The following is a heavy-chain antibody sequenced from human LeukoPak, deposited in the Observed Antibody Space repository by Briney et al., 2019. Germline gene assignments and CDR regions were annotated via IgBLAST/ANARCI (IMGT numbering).Heavy chain of an antibody. CDR3: ARDSLSNWFDS. Sequence: SVKVSCKASGRTFTSYAISWVRQAPGHGREWMGGIIPIFGTANYAQKFQGRVTITADESTSTAYMGLSSLRSEDTAGYYGARDSLSNWFDSWGQGTLVTVSS. J-gene: IGHJ5*01. CDR1: GRTFTSYA. CDR2: IIPIFGTA. D-gene: IGHD5/OR15-5a*01. V-gene: IGHV1-69*13.